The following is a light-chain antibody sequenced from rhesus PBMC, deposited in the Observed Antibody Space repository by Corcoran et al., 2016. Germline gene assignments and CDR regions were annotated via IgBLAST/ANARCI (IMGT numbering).Light chain of an antibody. CDR2: DVS. CDR3: CSYTTSSTYI. Sequence: QSAPTQPPSVSGSPGQSVTISCSGTSSDVGCYNYVSWYQQYPGKAPKLMIYDVSKRPSGVSDRFSGSKSGNTASLTISGLQAEDEADYYCCSYTTSSTYILGAGTRLTVL. V-gene: IGLV2S7*01. CDR1: SSDVGCYNY. J-gene: IGLJ1*01.